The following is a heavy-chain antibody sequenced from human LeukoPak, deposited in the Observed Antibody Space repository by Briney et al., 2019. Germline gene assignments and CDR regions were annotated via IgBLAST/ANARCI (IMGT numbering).Heavy chain of an antibody. CDR3: ARLPWGAYSSFDP. D-gene: IGHD3-16*01. Sequence: ASETLSLTCTVSGGSISSSSYYWGWVRQPPGKGLEWIGSVFSSGSTYYNPSLKSPVTISVDTSKNQFSLKLGSVTAADTAVYYCARLPWGAYSSFDPWGQGTLVTVSS. CDR2: VFSSGST. V-gene: IGHV4-39*01. J-gene: IGHJ5*02. CDR1: GGSISSSSYY.